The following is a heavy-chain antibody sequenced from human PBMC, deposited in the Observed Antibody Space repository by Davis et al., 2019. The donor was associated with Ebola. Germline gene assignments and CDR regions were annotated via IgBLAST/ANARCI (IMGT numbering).Heavy chain of an antibody. CDR3: AKSFLHTGPHMSEFRGVDY. Sequence: PGGSLRLSCVVSGFSLMNHGVSWVRQAPGKGLEWVSHISVGGGPTYGDSVRGRFTISRDISKNTLYLHMDGLRADDTAIYYCAKSFLHTGPHMSEFRGVDYWGQGTVVTVSS. CDR1: GFSLMNHG. CDR2: ISVGGGPT. D-gene: IGHD2-8*02. V-gene: IGHV3-23*01. J-gene: IGHJ4*02.